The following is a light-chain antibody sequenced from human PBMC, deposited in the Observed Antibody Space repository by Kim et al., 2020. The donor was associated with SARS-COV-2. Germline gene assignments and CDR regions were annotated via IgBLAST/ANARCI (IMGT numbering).Light chain of an antibody. CDR2: YKSDSDK. V-gene: IGLV5-45*02. J-gene: IGLJ3*02. Sequence: LTCTLNSGINVGTYGIYWYQQKPVSPPQYLLRYKSDSDKHQDSGVPSRFSGSKDALANAGILIISGIQSDDEADYFCTIWNGNTWVFGGGTQLTVL. CDR1: SGINVGTYG. CDR3: TIWNGNTWV.